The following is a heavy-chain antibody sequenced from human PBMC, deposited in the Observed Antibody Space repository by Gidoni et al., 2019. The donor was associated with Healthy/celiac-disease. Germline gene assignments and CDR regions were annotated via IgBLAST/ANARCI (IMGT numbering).Heavy chain of an antibody. J-gene: IGHJ4*02. D-gene: IGHD2-15*01. CDR3: ARERIGDIVVVVAAFDY. V-gene: IGHV3-30-3*01. Sequence: QVQLVESGGGVVQPGRSLRLSCAASGFTFSSYAMHWVRQAPGKGLEWVAVISYDGSNKYYADSVKGRFTISRDNSKNTLYLQMNSLRAEDTAVYYCARERIGDIVVVVAAFDYWGQGTLVTVSS. CDR2: ISYDGSNK. CDR1: GFTFSSYA.